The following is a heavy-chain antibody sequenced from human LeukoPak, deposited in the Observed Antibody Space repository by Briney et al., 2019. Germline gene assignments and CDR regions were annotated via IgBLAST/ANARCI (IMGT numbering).Heavy chain of an antibody. J-gene: IGHJ4*02. CDR1: GGSISSYY. V-gene: IGHV4-59*12. CDR2: IYYSGST. Sequence: SETLSLTCTVSGGSISSYYWSWIRQPPGKGLEWIGYIYYSGSTYYNPSLKSRVTISVDTSKNQFSLKLTSVTAADTAVYYCARGNSVYGGYDYWGQGTLVTVSS. CDR3: ARGNSVYGGYDY. D-gene: IGHD5-12*01.